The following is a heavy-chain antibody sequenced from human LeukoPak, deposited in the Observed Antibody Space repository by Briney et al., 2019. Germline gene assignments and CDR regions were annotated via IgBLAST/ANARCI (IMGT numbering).Heavy chain of an antibody. V-gene: IGHV3-30*03. J-gene: IGHJ4*02. CDR2: ISYDGSNK. CDR3: ARDLGVNPKYYFDY. CDR1: GFTFSSYG. Sequence: GGSLRLSCAASGFTFSSYGVHWVRQAPGKGLEWVAVISYDGSNKYYADSVKGRFTISRDNSKNTLYLQMNSLRAEDTAVYYCARDLGVNPKYYFDYWGQGTLVTVSS. D-gene: IGHD3-10*01.